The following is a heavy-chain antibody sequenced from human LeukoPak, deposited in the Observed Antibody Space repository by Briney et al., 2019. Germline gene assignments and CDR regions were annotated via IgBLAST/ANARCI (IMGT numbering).Heavy chain of an antibody. CDR3: ARVAPSYYYDSSGYRTSRPFDY. CDR1: GYTFTGYY. CDR2: INPSGGST. J-gene: IGHJ4*02. V-gene: IGHV1-46*01. D-gene: IGHD3-22*01. Sequence: ASVKVSCKASGYTFTGYYMHWVRQAPGQGLEWMGIINPSGGSTSYAQKFQGRVTMTRDTSTSTVYMELSSLRSEDTAVYYCARVAPSYYYDSSGYRTSRPFDYWGQGTLVTVSS.